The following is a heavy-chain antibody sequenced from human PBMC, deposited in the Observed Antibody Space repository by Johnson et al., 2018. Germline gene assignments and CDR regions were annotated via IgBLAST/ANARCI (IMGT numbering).Heavy chain of an antibody. J-gene: IGHJ6*03. CDR1: GFTFSRDA. CDR3: AKPLNMDV. Sequence: QVQLVQSGGGVVQPGRSLRLSCAASGFTFSRDAMHWVRQAPGKGLEWVALISYDGRNTYYADSVKGRFSISRDNSKNMLYLQMNSLRVEDTAIYYCAKPLNMDVWGKWTTVTVSS. V-gene: IGHV3-30*18. CDR2: ISYDGRNT.